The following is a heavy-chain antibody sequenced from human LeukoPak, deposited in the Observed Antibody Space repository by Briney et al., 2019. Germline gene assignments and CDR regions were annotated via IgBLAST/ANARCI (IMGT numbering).Heavy chain of an antibody. CDR2: IIPILGIA. V-gene: IGHV1-69*02. CDR3: ASLGEIAGTAMAQSFDY. D-gene: IGHD5-18*01. J-gene: IGHJ4*02. Sequence: SVKASCKASGGTFSSYTISLVRQAPGQGLEWMGRIIPILGIANYAQKFQGRVTITADKSTSTAYMELSSLRSEDTAVYYCASLGEIAGTAMAQSFDYWGQGTLVTVSS. CDR1: GGTFSSYT.